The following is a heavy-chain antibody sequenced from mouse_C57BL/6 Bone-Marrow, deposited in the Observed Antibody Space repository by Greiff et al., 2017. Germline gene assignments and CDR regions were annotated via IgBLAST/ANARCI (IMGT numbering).Heavy chain of an antibody. Sequence: EVKLVESGGGLVKPGGSLKLSCAASGFTFSSYTMSGVRQTTEKRLQWVAAISGGGGNTYYPDSVKGRFTISRDNDKNILYLQMSSLRSEDTALYYCSRQVTTVLATKYFDVWGTGTTVTVSS. D-gene: IGHD1-1*01. J-gene: IGHJ1*03. V-gene: IGHV5-9*01. CDR2: ISGGGGNT. CDR3: SRQVTTVLATKYFDV. CDR1: GFTFSSYT.